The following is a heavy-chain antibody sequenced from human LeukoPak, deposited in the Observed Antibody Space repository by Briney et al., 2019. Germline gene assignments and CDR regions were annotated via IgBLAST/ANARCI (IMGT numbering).Heavy chain of an antibody. CDR3: VRGQAKADY. Sequence: PSETLSLTCAVYGGSFSGYYWSWIRQPPGKGLEWIGEINHSGSTNYNPSLKSRVTISVDTSKNQFSLKLSSVTAADTAVYYCVRGQAKADYWGQGTLVTVSS. CDR2: INHSGST. CDR1: GGSFSGYY. J-gene: IGHJ4*02. V-gene: IGHV4-34*01.